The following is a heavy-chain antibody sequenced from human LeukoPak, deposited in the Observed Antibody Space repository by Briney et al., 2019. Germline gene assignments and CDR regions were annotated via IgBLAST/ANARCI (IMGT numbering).Heavy chain of an antibody. CDR2: ISTYNGRT. Sequence: ASVKVSCKASNYTFISYSITWVRQAPGQGLEWMGWISTYNGRTNYAPNFQDRVTMISDRSTSTAYMELRSLRSDDTAVYYCARLNSTHLFDTIYHQLDYWGQGALVTVSS. D-gene: IGHD2/OR15-2a*01. CDR3: ARLNSTHLFDTIYHQLDY. V-gene: IGHV1-18*01. J-gene: IGHJ4*02. CDR1: NYTFISYS.